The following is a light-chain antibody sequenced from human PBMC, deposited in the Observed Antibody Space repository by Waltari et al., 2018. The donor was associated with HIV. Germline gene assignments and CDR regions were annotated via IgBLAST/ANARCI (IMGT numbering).Light chain of an antibody. CDR3: QQYYSTPVT. V-gene: IGKV1-NL1*01. CDR2: AAS. Sequence: DIQMTQSPSSLSASVGDRVTITGPAGQDIGNSLAWYQQKPGRAPKLLLYAASTLESGVPSRFSGRGSGTEYTLTISSLQPEDFATLFGQQYYSTPVTFGGGTKGEIK. J-gene: IGKJ4*01. CDR1: QDIGNS.